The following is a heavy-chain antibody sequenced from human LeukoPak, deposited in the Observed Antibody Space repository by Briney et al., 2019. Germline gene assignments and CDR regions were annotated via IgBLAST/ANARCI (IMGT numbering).Heavy chain of an antibody. J-gene: IGHJ4*02. D-gene: IGHD3-10*01. Sequence: GGSLRLSCAASGFTFSSYAMHWVRQAPGKGLEWVAVISYDGSNKGYADSVKGRFTIPRDNAKNSLSLQMNSLRAEDTAVYYCAKYHYGSGTSLGYWGQGTLVTVSS. CDR1: GFTFSSYA. V-gene: IGHV3-30*18. CDR2: ISYDGSNK. CDR3: AKYHYGSGTSLGY.